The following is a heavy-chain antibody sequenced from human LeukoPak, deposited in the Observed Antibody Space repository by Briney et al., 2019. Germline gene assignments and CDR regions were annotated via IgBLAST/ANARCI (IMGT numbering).Heavy chain of an antibody. CDR2: IYSDGSNA. CDR3: AKDGCGPYYSLFDA. J-gene: IGHJ5*01. V-gene: IGHV3-33*06. CDR1: GFTFSNYG. D-gene: IGHD3-10*01. Sequence: GRSLRLSCAASGFTFSNYGMHWVRQAPGEGPECVAFIYSDGSNALYADSVKGRFTISRDNSKNTLYLQMNSVRVADTAVYDCAKDGCGPYYSLFDAWGQGTLVIVSS.